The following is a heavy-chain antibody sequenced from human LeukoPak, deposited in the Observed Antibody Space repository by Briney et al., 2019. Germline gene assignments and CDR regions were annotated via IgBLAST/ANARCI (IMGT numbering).Heavy chain of an antibody. CDR1: GFMFSTYA. Sequence: GRSLRLSCAASGFMFSTYAMHWVRQAPGKGLEWVAVIWSDGSSKHYADSVKGRFTISRDNSKNTLYLQMSSLRAEDTALYYCARGQPPSYYDMDVWGQGTTVTVSS. CDR2: IWSDGSSK. V-gene: IGHV3-33*08. D-gene: IGHD6-13*01. CDR3: ARGQPPSYYDMDV. J-gene: IGHJ6*02.